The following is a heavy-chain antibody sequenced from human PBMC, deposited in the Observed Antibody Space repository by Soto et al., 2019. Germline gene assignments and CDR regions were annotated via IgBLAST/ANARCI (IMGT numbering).Heavy chain of an antibody. J-gene: IGHJ6*02. CDR2: FNPGSGDT. CDR1: EYTFATSS. Sequence: QVQLVQSGAEEKQPGASVKISCKGSEYTFATSSLHWVRQAPGQRLEWMGWFNPGSGDTKFSQSLKGRVTFTSDPSATTVYMELRGLTSEDTGIYYCARAGFWPRYFYGMDVWGQGTTVTVSS. V-gene: IGHV1-3*05. D-gene: IGHD5-12*01. CDR3: ARAGFWPRYFYGMDV.